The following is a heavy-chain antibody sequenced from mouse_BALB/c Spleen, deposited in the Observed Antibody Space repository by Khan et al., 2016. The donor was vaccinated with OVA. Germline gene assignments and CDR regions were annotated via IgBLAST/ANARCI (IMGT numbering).Heavy chain of an antibody. CDR3: ARGDDYYEDALDD. CDR2: IWAGGST. J-gene: IGHJ4*01. D-gene: IGHD2-3*01. CDR1: GFSLTSYG. Sequence: QVQLKESGPGLVAPSQSLSITCTVSGFSLTSYGIHWVRQPPGKGLEWLGVIWAGGSTNYNSALMSRLSISKDNSKSQVFLKMNSLQTDEPAMYYCARGDDYYEDALDDWGQGTSVTVSS. V-gene: IGHV2-9*02.